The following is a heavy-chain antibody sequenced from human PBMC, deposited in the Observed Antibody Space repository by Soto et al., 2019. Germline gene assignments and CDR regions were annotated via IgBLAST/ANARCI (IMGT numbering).Heavy chain of an antibody. D-gene: IGHD2-8*01. J-gene: IGHJ5*02. CDR2: IYYSGST. Sequence: PSETLSLTCTVSGGSISSYYWSWIRQPPGKGLEWIGYIYYSGSTNYNPSLKSRVTISVDTSKNQFSLKLSSVTAADTAVYYCARAVWWFDPWGQGTLVTDS. CDR3: ARAVWWFDP. V-gene: IGHV4-59*01. CDR1: GGSISSYY.